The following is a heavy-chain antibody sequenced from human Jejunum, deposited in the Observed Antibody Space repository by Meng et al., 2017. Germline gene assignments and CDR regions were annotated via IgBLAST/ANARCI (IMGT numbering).Heavy chain of an antibody. Sequence: GESLKISCAAAGFTFSSYAMSWVRQAPGKGLEWVSAMSGSGGSSYYADSAKGRFTISRANSMNTLFLQMNGLGAEDTAVYYCAKVRGVVDVWGQGTMVTVSS. D-gene: IGHD3-10*01. CDR3: AKVRGVVDV. CDR1: GFTFSSYA. J-gene: IGHJ3*01. V-gene: IGHV3-23*01. CDR2: MSGSGGSS.